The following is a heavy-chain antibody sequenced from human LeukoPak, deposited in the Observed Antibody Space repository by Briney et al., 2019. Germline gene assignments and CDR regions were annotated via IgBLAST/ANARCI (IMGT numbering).Heavy chain of an antibody. CDR1: GFTVSNIN. CDR3: ARDGVYYYDSSGYSHFDY. CDR2: IYSGGDT. V-gene: IGHV3-66*02. Sequence: QPGESLRLSCAASGFTVSNINMTWVRQAPGKGLEWVSVIYSGGDTYYAESVKGRFTISRDNSKNTLYLQMNSLRAEDTAVYYCARDGVYYYDSSGYSHFDYWGQGTLVTVSS. J-gene: IGHJ4*02. D-gene: IGHD3-22*01.